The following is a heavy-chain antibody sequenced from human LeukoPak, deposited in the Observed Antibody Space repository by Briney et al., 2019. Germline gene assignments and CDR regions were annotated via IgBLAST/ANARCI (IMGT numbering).Heavy chain of an antibody. CDR2: ISSSGSTI. CDR1: GFTFSSYE. D-gene: IGHD1-26*01. J-gene: IGHJ6*02. V-gene: IGHV3-48*03. CDR3: ARGGVYRPNYYYYYGMDV. Sequence: GGSLRLSCAASGFTFSSYEMNWVRQAPGKGLEWVSYISSSGSTIYYADSVKGRFTISRDNAKNSLSLQMNSLRAEDTAVYYCARGGVYRPNYYYYYGMDVWGQGTTVTVSS.